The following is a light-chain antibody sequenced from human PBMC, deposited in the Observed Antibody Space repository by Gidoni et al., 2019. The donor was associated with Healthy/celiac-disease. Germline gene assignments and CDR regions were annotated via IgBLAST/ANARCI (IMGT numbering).Light chain of an antibody. J-gene: IGKJ1*01. V-gene: IGKV4-1*01. CDR3: QQYYSTPWT. CDR1: QSVLYSSNNKNY. CDR2: WAP. Sequence: DIVMNQSPDSLAVSLGERATINCKSSQSVLYSSNNKNYLAWYQQKPGQPPKLLIYWAPTRESGVPDRFSGSGSGTDFTLTISSLQAEDVAVYYCQQYYSTPWTFGQGTKVEIK.